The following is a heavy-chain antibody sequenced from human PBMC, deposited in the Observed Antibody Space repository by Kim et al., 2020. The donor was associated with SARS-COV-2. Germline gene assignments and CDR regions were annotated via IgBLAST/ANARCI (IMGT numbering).Heavy chain of an antibody. CDR1: GFTFSSYA. CDR3: ARVNPYWYFDL. Sequence: GGSLRLSCAASGFTFSSYAMHWVRQAPGKGLEWVAVISYDGSNKYYADSVKGRFTIARDNSKNTLYLQMNSLRAEDTAVYYCARVNPYWYFDLWGRGTLVTVCS. CDR2: ISYDGSNK. J-gene: IGHJ2*01. V-gene: IGHV3-30-3*01.